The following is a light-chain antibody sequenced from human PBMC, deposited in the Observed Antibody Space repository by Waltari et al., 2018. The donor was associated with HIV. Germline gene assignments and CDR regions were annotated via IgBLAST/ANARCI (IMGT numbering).Light chain of an antibody. Sequence: EILLTQSPGTLSLSPGERVTLSCRASQSVTSSYLAWYQQKPGQAPRLLLYGASSRATGIPDRFSGSGSGTDFTLTISRLEPEDFAVYYCQQYGSSPFTFGPGTKV. CDR2: GAS. J-gene: IGKJ3*01. CDR3: QQYGSSPFT. CDR1: QSVTSSY. V-gene: IGKV3-20*01.